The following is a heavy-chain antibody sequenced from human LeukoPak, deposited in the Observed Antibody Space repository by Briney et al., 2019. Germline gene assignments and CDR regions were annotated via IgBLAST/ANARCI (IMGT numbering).Heavy chain of an antibody. CDR3: AKDRQVRGVIRYYFDY. CDR2: ISGSGGST. CDR1: GFTFSSYA. Sequence: GGSLRLSCAASGFTFSSYAMSWVRQAPGKGLEWVSAISGSGGSTYYADSVKGRFTISRDNSKNTLYLQMNSLRAEDTAVYYCAKDRQVRGVIRYYFDYWGQGTLVTVSS. J-gene: IGHJ4*02. V-gene: IGHV3-23*01. D-gene: IGHD3-10*01.